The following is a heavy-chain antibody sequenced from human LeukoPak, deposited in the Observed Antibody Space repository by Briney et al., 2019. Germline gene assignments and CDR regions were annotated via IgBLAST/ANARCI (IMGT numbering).Heavy chain of an antibody. CDR2: IKQDGSEK. V-gene: IGHV3-7*05. CDR3: ARDKSVGATPFDY. J-gene: IGHJ4*02. CDR1: GFTFSSFW. Sequence: GGSLRLSCAASGFTFSSFWLGWVRQAPGKGLERVANIKQDGSEKYYVDSVKGRFTISRDNAKNSLYLQMNSLRAEDTAVYYCARDKSVGATPFDYWGQGTLVTVSS. D-gene: IGHD1-26*01.